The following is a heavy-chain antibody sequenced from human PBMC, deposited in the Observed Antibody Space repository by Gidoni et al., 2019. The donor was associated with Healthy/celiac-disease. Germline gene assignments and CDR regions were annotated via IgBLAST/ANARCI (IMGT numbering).Heavy chain of an antibody. V-gene: IGHV3-30*18. J-gene: IGHJ4*02. CDR2: ISHDGKKM. CDR3: AKEGSTYRSTWTDY. D-gene: IGHD6-19*01. Sequence: QVQLVESGGGVVQPGRSLSLSCAASGFVFDSYGMDWVGQAPGKGLEWVAVISHDGKKMYYADSVKGRLTISRDNSKNMLYLQVDSLRGDDTAVYYCAKEGSTYRSTWTDYWGQGTLVTVSP. CDR1: GFVFDSYG.